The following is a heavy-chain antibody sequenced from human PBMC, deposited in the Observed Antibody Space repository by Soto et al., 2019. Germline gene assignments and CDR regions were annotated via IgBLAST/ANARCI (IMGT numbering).Heavy chain of an antibody. Sequence: QVQLVQSGAEVKKPGSSVKVSCKASGGTFSSYAISWVRQAPGQGLEWMGGIIPIFGTANYAQKVQGRVTIASDASMNSGYMYLSSLRSEDTAGYYCARVSRNWYTDSFDYWGQGTLVTVSS. D-gene: IGHD6-13*01. J-gene: IGHJ4*02. CDR3: ARVSRNWYTDSFDY. CDR1: GGTFSSYA. CDR2: IIPIFGTA. V-gene: IGHV1-69*05.